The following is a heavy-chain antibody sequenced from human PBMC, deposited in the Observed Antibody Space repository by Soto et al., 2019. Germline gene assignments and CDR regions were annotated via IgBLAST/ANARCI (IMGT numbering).Heavy chain of an antibody. CDR2: IYHSGST. V-gene: IGHV4-30-2*01. Sequence: QLQLQQSGSGLVKPSQTLSLTCTVSGASISSGPYSWSWLRQAPGKGLEWIGFIYHSGSTTYNPSLKNRVTISNDKSQDQFSLKLQSVTAADTGVYFCAQGGIREGLKHFSAWGQGTLVVVSS. CDR3: AQGGIREGLKHFSA. CDR1: GASISSGPYS. D-gene: IGHD2-15*01. J-gene: IGHJ5*02.